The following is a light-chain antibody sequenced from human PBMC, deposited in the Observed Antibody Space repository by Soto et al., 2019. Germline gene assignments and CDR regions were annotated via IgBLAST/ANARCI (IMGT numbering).Light chain of an antibody. CDR1: QSISSS. CDR2: DAS. CDR3: QQRSNWRT. J-gene: IGKJ5*01. Sequence: EIVLTQSPTTLSLSPGERATLSCRASQSISSSLAWYQQKPGQAPRLLIYDASNRATGIPARFSGSGSGTDFTLTISRLEPEDFAVYYCQQRSNWRTFGQGTRLEIK. V-gene: IGKV3-11*01.